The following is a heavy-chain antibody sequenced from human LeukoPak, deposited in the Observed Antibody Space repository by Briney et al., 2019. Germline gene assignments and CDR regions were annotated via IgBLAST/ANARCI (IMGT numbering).Heavy chain of an antibody. V-gene: IGHV3-11*03. D-gene: IGHD2-15*01. CDR1: GFTFSDCY. CDR2: GSSSDT. CDR3: ARRGTTYCTVDSCHPNWFDP. J-gene: IGHJ5*02. Sequence: GGSLRLSCAASGFTFSDCYMTWIRQAPGRGLEWIYGSSSDTKYADSVKGRFTISRDNAKNSLYLLMNSLRAEDTAVYYCARRGTTYCTVDSCHPNWFDPWGQGTLVTVSS.